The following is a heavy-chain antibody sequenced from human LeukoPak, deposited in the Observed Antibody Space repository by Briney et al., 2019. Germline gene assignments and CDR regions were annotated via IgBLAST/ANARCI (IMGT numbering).Heavy chain of an antibody. D-gene: IGHD1-14*01. CDR2: IYYSGST. J-gene: IGHJ6*02. V-gene: IGHV4-39*07. CDR1: GGSISSSSYY. Sequence: SETLSLTCTVSGGSISSSSYYWGWIRQPPGKGLEWIGSIYYSGSTYYNPSLKSRVTISVDTSKNQFSLKLSSVTAADTAVYYCARDVPSNLYYYYGMDVWGQGTTVTVSS. CDR3: ARDVPSNLYYYYGMDV.